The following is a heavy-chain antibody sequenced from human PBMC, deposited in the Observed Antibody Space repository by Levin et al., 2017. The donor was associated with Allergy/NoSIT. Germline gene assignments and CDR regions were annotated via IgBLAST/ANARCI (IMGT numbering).Heavy chain of an antibody. CDR3: TRDHSVVVPAANKDAFDI. J-gene: IGHJ3*02. CDR2: IRSKAYGGTT. V-gene: IGHV3-49*03. D-gene: IGHD2-2*01. Sequence: GGSLRLSCTASGFTFGDYAMSWFRQAPGKGLEWVGFIRSKAYGGTTEYAASVKGRFTISRDDSKSIAYLQMNSLKTEDTAVYYCTRDHSVVVPAANKDAFDIWGQGTMVTVSS. CDR1: GFTFGDYA.